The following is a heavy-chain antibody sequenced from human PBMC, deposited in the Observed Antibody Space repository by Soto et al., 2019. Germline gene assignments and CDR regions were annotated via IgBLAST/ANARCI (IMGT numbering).Heavy chain of an antibody. CDR3: AKSPGPTCRGGSCHYHFDY. D-gene: IGHD2-15*01. V-gene: IGHV3-30*18. CDR1: GFTFSNYG. J-gene: IGHJ4*02. Sequence: QVQLVESGGDVVQPGRSLRLSFAASGFTFSNYGMNWVRQAPGKGLEWVAVISYDGSNKYYADSGRGRFTISRDKSKNPLYVQMDSLRTEDTAVYYCAKSPGPTCRGGSCHYHFDYWGQGTLVTVSS. CDR2: ISYDGSNK.